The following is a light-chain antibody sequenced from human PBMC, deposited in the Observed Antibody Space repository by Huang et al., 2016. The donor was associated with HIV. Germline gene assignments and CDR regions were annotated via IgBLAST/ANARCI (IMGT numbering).Light chain of an antibody. Sequence: DIVMTQSPDSLAVSLGERATINCNSSQSLLDNSLNKDKLVWYQQKPGQPPRLLIYWASTRESAVPDRFSGSGSGTHFTLTISSLQAEDVAAYYCQQYYRTPLTFGGGTKVELK. CDR1: QSLLDNSLNKDK. V-gene: IGKV4-1*01. CDR2: WAS. CDR3: QQYYRTPLT. J-gene: IGKJ4*01.